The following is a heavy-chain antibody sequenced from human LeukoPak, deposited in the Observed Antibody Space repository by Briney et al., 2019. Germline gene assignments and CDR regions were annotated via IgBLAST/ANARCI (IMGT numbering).Heavy chain of an antibody. CDR3: ARAPGSGSYHSYDY. J-gene: IGHJ4*02. CDR1: GFTVSSNY. CDR2: IYSGGST. Sequence: GGSLRLSGAASGFTVSSNYMIWVRQAPGEGLEWVSVIYSGGSTYYADSVKGRFTISRDNSKNTLYLQMNSLRAEDTAVYYCARAPGSGSYHSYDYWGQGILVTVSS. D-gene: IGHD3-10*01. V-gene: IGHV3-53*01.